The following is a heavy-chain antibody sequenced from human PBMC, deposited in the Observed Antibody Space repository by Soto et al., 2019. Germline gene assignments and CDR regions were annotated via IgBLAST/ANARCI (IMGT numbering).Heavy chain of an antibody. J-gene: IGHJ4*02. Sequence: EVQLLESGGGLVQPGGSLRLSCEASGFTFNFFGMSWVRQAPGKGLEWVSVISDSGGRTDYAASVKGRFTISRDSSKNTLYLQMNSLRAEDTAVYYCARDEFYYPSSGFYRFDYWGQGILVTVSS. V-gene: IGHV3-23*01. CDR1: GFTFNFFG. CDR2: ISDSGGRT. CDR3: ARDEFYYPSSGFYRFDY. D-gene: IGHD3-22*01.